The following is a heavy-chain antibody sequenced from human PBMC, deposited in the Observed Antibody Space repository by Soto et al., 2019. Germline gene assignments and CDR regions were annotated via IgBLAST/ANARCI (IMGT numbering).Heavy chain of an antibody. Sequence: QVQLVESGGGVVQPGRSLRLSCAASGFTFSSYGMHWVRQAPGKGLEWVAVISYDGSNKYYADSVKGRFTNSRDNSKNTLYLQMNSLRAEDTAVYYCAKTLLWFGELAPIDYWGQGTLVTVSS. D-gene: IGHD3-10*01. J-gene: IGHJ4*02. CDR2: ISYDGSNK. V-gene: IGHV3-30*18. CDR1: GFTFSSYG. CDR3: AKTLLWFGELAPIDY.